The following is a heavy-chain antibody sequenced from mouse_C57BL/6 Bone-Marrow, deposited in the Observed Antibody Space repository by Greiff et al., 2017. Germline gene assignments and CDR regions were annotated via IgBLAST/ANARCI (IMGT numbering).Heavy chain of an antibody. Sequence: VQLKQPGAELVKPGASVKMSCTASGFTFKDDYMPWVKQRPEQGLEWIGWIDPDSGDTDYASKFQGKATITVDTSSSTAYLQLSSLTSEDTAVFYCTRIAYWGQGTLVTVSA. CDR3: TRIAY. CDR2: IDPDSGDT. J-gene: IGHJ3*01. V-gene: IGHV14-4*01. CDR1: GFTFKDDY.